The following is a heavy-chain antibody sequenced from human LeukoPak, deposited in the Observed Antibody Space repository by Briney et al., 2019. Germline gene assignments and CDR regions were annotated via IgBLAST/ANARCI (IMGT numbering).Heavy chain of an antibody. V-gene: IGHV1-2*02. J-gene: IGHJ4*02. CDR2: INPNSSGT. CDR3: AKERRHNSPRWDY. CDR1: GYTFTGYY. Sequence: ASVKVSCKASGYTFTGYYMHWVRQAPGQGLEWMGWINPNSSGTSYAQKFQGRVTMTRDTSISTAYMELSRLRSDDTPVYYCAKERRHNSPRWDYRGQGTLVTVS. D-gene: IGHD5-24*01.